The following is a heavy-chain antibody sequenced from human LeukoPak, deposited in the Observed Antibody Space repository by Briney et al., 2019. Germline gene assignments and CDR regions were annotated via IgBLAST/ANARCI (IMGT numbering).Heavy chain of an antibody. V-gene: IGHV1-2*06. D-gene: IGHD2-15*01. Sequence: ASVKVSCKASGGTFSSYAISWVRQAPGQGLEWMGRINPNSGGTNYAQNFQGRVTMTRDTSITTAYMELIRLRSDDTAVYYCAREAVVASTPDSWGQGTLVTVSS. J-gene: IGHJ4*02. CDR1: GGTFSSYA. CDR2: INPNSGGT. CDR3: AREAVVASTPDS.